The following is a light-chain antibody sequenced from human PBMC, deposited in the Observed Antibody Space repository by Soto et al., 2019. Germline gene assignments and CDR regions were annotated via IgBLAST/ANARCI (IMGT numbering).Light chain of an antibody. V-gene: IGLV2-11*01. Sequence: QSALTQPRSVSGSPGQSVTLSCTGTSSDVGGYDYVSWYQQHPGKAPKLLIYDVNKRPSGVPDRFSGSKSGNTSSLTISGSQAEDESEYYCCSYAGYYAYVFXTGTKLTVL. CDR1: SSDVGGYDY. CDR2: DVN. J-gene: IGLJ1*01. CDR3: CSYAGYYAYV.